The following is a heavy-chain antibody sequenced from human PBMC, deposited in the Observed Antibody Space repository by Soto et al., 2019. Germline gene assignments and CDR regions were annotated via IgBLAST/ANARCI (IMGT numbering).Heavy chain of an antibody. J-gene: IGHJ4*02. CDR3: ARYKRGGYSYGYYFDY. D-gene: IGHD5-18*01. CDR1: GGSISSGDYY. V-gene: IGHV4-30-4*01. Sequence: NPSETLSLTCTVSGGSISSGDYYWSWIRQPPGKGLEWIGYIYYSGSTYYNPSLKSRVTISVDTSKNQFSLKLSSVTAADTAVYYCARYKRGGYSYGYYFDYWGQGTLVTVSS. CDR2: IYYSGST.